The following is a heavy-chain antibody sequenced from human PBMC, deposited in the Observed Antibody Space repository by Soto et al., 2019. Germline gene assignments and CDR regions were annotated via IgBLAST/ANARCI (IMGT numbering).Heavy chain of an antibody. J-gene: IGHJ6*03. Sequence: ASVKVSCKASGYTFTSYGISWVRQPPGQGLEWMGWISAYNGNTNYAQKLQGRVTMTTGTSTSTAYMELRSLRSDDTAVYYCSVDFWSGTDYYYSCYMDVSGKGTTVTVSS. CDR3: SVDFWSGTDYYYSCYMDV. CDR2: ISAYNGNT. CDR1: GYTFTSYG. V-gene: IGHV1-18*01. D-gene: IGHD3-3*01.